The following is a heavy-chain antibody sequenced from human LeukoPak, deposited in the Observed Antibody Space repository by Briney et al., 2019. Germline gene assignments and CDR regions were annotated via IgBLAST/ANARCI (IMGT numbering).Heavy chain of an antibody. CDR3: ARDLLSDLEDYKDNWFDP. Sequence: ASVKVSCKASGYTFTSYGISWVRQAPGQGLEWMGWISAYNGNTNYAQKLQGRVTMTTDTSTSTAYMELRSLRSDDTAVYYCARDLLSDLEDYKDNWFDPWGQGTLVTVSS. CDR1: GYTFTSYG. J-gene: IGHJ5*02. CDR2: ISAYNGNT. D-gene: IGHD4/OR15-4a*01. V-gene: IGHV1-18*01.